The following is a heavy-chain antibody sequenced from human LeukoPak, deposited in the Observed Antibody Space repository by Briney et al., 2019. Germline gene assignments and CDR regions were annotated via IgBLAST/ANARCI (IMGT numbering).Heavy chain of an antibody. CDR2: IYSGGST. CDR1: GFTVSSNF. Sequence: GGSLRLSCAASGFTVSSNFMSWVRRAPGKGLEWVSVIYSGGSTYYADSVKGRFTISRDNSKNTLNLQMNNLRAEDTALYFCASAREYCGSAECYEYFQHWGQGTLVIVSS. D-gene: IGHD2-21*01. V-gene: IGHV3-66*01. J-gene: IGHJ1*01. CDR3: ASAREYCGSAECYEYFQH.